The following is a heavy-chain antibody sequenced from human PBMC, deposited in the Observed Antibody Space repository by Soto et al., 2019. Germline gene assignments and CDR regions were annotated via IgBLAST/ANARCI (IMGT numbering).Heavy chain of an antibody. CDR2: INQDGSEK. V-gene: IGHV3-7*01. CDR3: AREHCFDY. CDR1: GFTFRNYW. Sequence: GGSLRLSCAASGFTFRNYWMSWVRQAPGKGLEWVASINQDGSEKFYVDSVKGRFTISRDNAKNSLYLQMNSLRAEDTAVYYCAREHCFDYWGQGTLVTVSS. J-gene: IGHJ4*02.